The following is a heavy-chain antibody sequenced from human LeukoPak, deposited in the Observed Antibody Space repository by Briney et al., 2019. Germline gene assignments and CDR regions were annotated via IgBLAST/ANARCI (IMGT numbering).Heavy chain of an antibody. CDR2: IYYSGST. D-gene: IGHD3-9*01. V-gene: IGHV4-39*07. J-gene: IGHJ4*02. CDR3: AREAANVLRYFDWYSAARYFDY. Sequence: WVRQTPGKGLEWIGSIYYSGSTYYNPSLKSRVTISVDTSKNQFSLKLSSVTAADTAVYYCAREAANVLRYFDWYSAARYFDYWGQGTLVTVSS.